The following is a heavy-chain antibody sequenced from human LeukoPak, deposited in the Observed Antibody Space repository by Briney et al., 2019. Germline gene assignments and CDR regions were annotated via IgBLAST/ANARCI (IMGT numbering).Heavy chain of an antibody. D-gene: IGHD6-13*01. CDR2: IYYSGST. CDR1: GGSISTYY. V-gene: IGHV4-59*05. J-gene: IGHJ4*02. Sequence: PSETLSLTCTVSGGSISTYYWSWIRQPAGKGLEWIGSIYYSGSTYYNPSLKSRVTISVDTSKNQFSLKLSSVTAADTAVYYCARHHIAAAGPFDYWGQGTLVTVSS. CDR3: ARHHIAAAGPFDY.